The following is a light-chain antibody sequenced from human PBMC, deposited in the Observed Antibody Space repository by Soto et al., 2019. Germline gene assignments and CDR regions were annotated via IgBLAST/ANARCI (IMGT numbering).Light chain of an antibody. CDR2: SAS. CDR3: QKYDSALLT. CDR1: QGISDY. J-gene: IGKJ4*01. V-gene: IGKV1-27*01. Sequence: DVQMTQSPSSLSASVGDTVTITCRASQGISDYLAWYQQEPGKVPRLLIYSASTLQSVVPSRFSGSGSGTHFSLTISSLQPEDVATYYCQKYDSALLTFGGGTKVEIK.